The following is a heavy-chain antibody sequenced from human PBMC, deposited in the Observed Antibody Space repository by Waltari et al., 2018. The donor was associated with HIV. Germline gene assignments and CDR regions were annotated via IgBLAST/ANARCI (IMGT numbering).Heavy chain of an antibody. D-gene: IGHD2-2*01. CDR1: GGSISSGDYS. CDR3: AIAGSVFCTSPYCMDV. Sequence: QVQLQESGPGLVKPSQTLSLTCTVSGGSISSGDYSWSWIRQPPGKGLEWIGYLYYIGSTYYTPSLKSRVTRSVDTSKDQFYLKLSSVSAADTAVYYCAIAGSVFCTSPYCMDVWGQGTTVTVSS. V-gene: IGHV4-30-4*01. CDR2: LYYIGST. J-gene: IGHJ6*02.